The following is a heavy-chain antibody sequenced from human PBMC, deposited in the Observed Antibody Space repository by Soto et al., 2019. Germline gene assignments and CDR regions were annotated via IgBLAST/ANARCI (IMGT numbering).Heavy chain of an antibody. CDR2: ISYDGSNK. CDR3: AREDQRYCTNGVCPHYYGMDV. D-gene: IGHD2-8*01. J-gene: IGHJ6*02. V-gene: IGHV3-30-3*01. Sequence: GGSLRLSCAASGFTFSSYAMHWVRQAPGKGLEWVAVISYDGSNKYYADSVKGRFTISRDNSKNTLYLQMNSLRAEDTAVYYCAREDQRYCTNGVCPHYYGMDVWGQGTTVTVSS. CDR1: GFTFSSYA.